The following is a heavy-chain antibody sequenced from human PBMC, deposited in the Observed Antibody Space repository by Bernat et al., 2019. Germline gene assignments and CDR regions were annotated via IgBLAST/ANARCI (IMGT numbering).Heavy chain of an antibody. CDR3: ERGAAGRRSIFYY. CDR1: GFSISSHW. D-gene: IGHD6-13*01. CDR2: INSDGSTT. Sequence: EVHLVESGGGLVQSGGSLRLSCAASGFSISSHWMHWVRQVPGKGLVWVSRINSDGSTTSDADSVKGRFTISRDNAKNTLYLQMNSLRAEDMAVYYCERGAAGRRSIFYYWGQGTLVTVSS. J-gene: IGHJ4*02. V-gene: IGHV3-74*01.